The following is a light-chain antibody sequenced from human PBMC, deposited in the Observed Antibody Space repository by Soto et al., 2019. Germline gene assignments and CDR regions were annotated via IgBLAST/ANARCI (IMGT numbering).Light chain of an antibody. CDR2: GAS. V-gene: IGKV3-20*01. Sequence: EIVLTQSPGTLSLSPGERATLSCRASQSVSSNFLAWYQQRPGQAPRLLIYGASNRAAGIPDRFSGSGSGTDFTLTISRLEPEEFAVYYCQQYRTSPYTFGQGTKLEIK. CDR3: QQYRTSPYT. CDR1: QSVSSNF. J-gene: IGKJ2*01.